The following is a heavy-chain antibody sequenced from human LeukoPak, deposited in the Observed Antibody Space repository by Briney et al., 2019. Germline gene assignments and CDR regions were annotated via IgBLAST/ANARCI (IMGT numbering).Heavy chain of an antibody. Sequence: GGSLRLSCVASGFTFSSYAMSWVRQAPGKGLEWVSVISGSGGNTYYADSVKGRFTISRDNSEKTLYLQMNSLRAEDTAVYYCARDRYGDYVYLGYWGQGTLVTVSS. CDR1: GFTFSSYA. CDR2: ISGSGGNT. V-gene: IGHV3-23*01. J-gene: IGHJ4*02. CDR3: ARDRYGDYVYLGY. D-gene: IGHD4-17*01.